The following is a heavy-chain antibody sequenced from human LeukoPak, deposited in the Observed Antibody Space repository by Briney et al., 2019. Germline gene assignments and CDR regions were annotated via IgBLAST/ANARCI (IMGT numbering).Heavy chain of an antibody. D-gene: IGHD4-17*01. CDR2: IYTSGST. CDR1: GGFISSYY. V-gene: IGHV4-4*07. J-gene: IGHJ3*02. Sequence: PSETLSLTCTVSGGFISSYYWSWVRQPAGKGLEWIGRIYTSGSTNYNPSLKSRVTMSVDTSKNRFSLKLSSVTAADTAVYYCAGDPVTTLDAFDIWGQGTMVTVSS. CDR3: AGDPVTTLDAFDI.